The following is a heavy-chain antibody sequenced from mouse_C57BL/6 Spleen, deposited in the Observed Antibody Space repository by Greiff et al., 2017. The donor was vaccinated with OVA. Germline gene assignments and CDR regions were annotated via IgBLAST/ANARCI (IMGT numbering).Heavy chain of an antibody. CDR3: ARRVTTVVARYFDV. D-gene: IGHD1-1*01. CDR1: GYAFSSSW. J-gene: IGHJ1*03. Sequence: VQLQQSGPELVKPGASVKISCKASGYAFSSSWMNWVKQRPGKGLEWIGRIYPGDGDTNYNGKFKGKATLTADKSSSTAYMQLSSLTSEDSAVYVCARRVTTVVARYFDVWGTGTTVTVSS. V-gene: IGHV1-82*01. CDR2: IYPGDGDT.